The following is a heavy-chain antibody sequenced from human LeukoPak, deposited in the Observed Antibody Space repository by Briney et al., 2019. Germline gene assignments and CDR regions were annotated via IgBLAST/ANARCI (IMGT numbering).Heavy chain of an antibody. V-gene: IGHV3-11*04. Sequence: PGGSLRLSCAASGFTVSSNYMSWVRQAPGKGLEWVSYISSSGSTIYYADSVKGRFTISRDNAKISLYLQMNSLRAEDTAVYYCARGVRRTRGYYFDYWGQGTLVTVSS. J-gene: IGHJ4*02. D-gene: IGHD2-21*01. CDR3: ARGVRRTRGYYFDY. CDR2: ISSSGSTI. CDR1: GFTVSSNY.